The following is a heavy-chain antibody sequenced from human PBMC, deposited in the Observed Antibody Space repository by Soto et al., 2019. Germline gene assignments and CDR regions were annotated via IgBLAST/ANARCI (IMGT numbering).Heavy chain of an antibody. V-gene: IGHV4-30-2*01. CDR3: ARDRVVVAATGYYGMDV. Sequence: TVSFTCAASGAPITGGVYSGSWIVNPQGKGLEWIGYIYHSGSTYYSPSLNSRVTISIDRSKNQFSLKLSSVTAADTAVYYCARDRVVVAATGYYGMDVWGQGTTVTVSS. CDR2: IYHSGST. CDR1: GAPITGGVYS. J-gene: IGHJ6*02. D-gene: IGHD2-15*01.